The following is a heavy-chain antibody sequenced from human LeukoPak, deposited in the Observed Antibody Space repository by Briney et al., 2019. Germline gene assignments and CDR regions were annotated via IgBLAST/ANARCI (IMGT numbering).Heavy chain of an antibody. V-gene: IGHV5-51*01. Sequence: GESLKISCKGSGYSFTSYWIGWVRQMPGKGPEWMGIIYPGDSDTRYSPSFQGQVTISADKSISTAYLQWSSLKASDTAMYYCTRQTPVDTAMVTSMDYWGQGTLVTVSS. CDR3: TRQTPVDTAMVTSMDY. CDR1: GYSFTSYW. CDR2: IYPGDSDT. J-gene: IGHJ4*02. D-gene: IGHD5-18*01.